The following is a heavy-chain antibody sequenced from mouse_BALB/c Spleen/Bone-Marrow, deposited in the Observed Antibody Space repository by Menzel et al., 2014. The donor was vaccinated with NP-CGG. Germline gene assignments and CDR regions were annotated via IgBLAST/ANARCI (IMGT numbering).Heavy chain of an antibody. CDR3: TRYGNYGYFDV. D-gene: IGHD2-1*01. CDR1: GFTFSDAW. V-gene: IGHV6-6*01. CDR2: IRSKANNHAT. J-gene: IGHJ1*01. Sequence: DVMLVESGGGLVQPGGSMKLSCAASGFTFSDAWMDWVRPSPEKGLEWVAEIRSKANNHATYYAESVKGRFTISRDDSKSSVYLQVNSLRAEDTGTYYCTRYGNYGYFDVWGAGTTVTVSS.